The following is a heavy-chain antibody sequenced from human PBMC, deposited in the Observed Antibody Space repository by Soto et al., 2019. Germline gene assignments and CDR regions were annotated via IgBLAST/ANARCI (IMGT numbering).Heavy chain of an antibody. CDR3: AKDAVGPYYFDY. D-gene: IGHD3-10*01. CDR2: ISHDGSNK. V-gene: IGHV3-30*18. Sequence: PGGSLRLSCAASGFTFSSYGMHWVRQAPGKGLEWVAVISHDGSNKYYADSVKGRFTISRDNSKNTVYLQMNSLRAEDAAMYYCAKDAVGPYYFDYWGQGTLDTVSS. J-gene: IGHJ4*02. CDR1: GFTFSSYG.